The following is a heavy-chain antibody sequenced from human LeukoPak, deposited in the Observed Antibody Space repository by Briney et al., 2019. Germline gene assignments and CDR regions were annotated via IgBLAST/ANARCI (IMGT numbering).Heavy chain of an antibody. J-gene: IGHJ3*02. CDR1: GVSISSGGYY. V-gene: IGHV4-31*03. D-gene: IGHD3-3*01. Sequence: SETLSLTCTVSGVSISSGGYYWSWIRQHPGKGLEWIGYIYYSGSTYYNPSLKSRVTISVDTSKNQFSLKLSSVTAADTAVYYCARVLFWGDSRAFDIWGQGTMVTVSS. CDR3: ARVLFWGDSRAFDI. CDR2: IYYSGST.